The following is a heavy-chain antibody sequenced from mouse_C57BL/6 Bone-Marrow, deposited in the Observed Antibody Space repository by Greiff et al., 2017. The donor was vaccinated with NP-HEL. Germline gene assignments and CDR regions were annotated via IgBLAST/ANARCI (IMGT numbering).Heavy chain of an antibody. Sequence: EVKLMESGGGLVQPKGSLKLSCAASGFSFNTYALNWLRQAPGKGLEWVARIRSKSNNYATYYADSVKDRFTISRDDSESMLYLQMNNLKTEDTAMYYCVRRGFFDYWGQGTTLTVSS. J-gene: IGHJ2*01. D-gene: IGHD3-1*01. V-gene: IGHV10-1*01. CDR2: IRSKSNNYAT. CDR3: VRRGFFDY. CDR1: GFSFNTYA.